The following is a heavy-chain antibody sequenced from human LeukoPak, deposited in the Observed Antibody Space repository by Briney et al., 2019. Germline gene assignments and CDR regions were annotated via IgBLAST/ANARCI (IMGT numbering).Heavy chain of an antibody. CDR1: GGSISSSSYY. D-gene: IGHD4-23*01. V-gene: IGHV4-39*01. CDR2: IYYSGST. CDR3: ARLYGGVIGY. Sequence: SETLSVTCTVSGGSISSSSYYWGWIRQPPGKGLEWIGSIYYSGSTYYNPSLKSRVTISVDTSKNQFSLKLSSVTAADTAVYYCARLYGGVIGYWGQGTLVTVSS. J-gene: IGHJ4*02.